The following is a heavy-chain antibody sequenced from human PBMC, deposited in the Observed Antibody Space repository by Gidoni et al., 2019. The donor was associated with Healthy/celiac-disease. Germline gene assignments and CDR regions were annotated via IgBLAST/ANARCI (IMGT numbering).Heavy chain of an antibody. CDR1: GFTFSSYR. CDR2: INGVSNTI. CDR3: AAIERQGSNWFYP. Sequence: EVQLVESGGGVIQPGGSLRLSCEFSGFTFSSYRMNWVRQAPGKGLEWISYINGVSNTIKYADSVRGRFTISRDNAKNSLFLQMNSLRAEDTAVYYCAAIERQGSNWFYPWGPGTRVTVSS. V-gene: IGHV3-48*01. D-gene: IGHD3-10*01. J-gene: IGHJ5*02.